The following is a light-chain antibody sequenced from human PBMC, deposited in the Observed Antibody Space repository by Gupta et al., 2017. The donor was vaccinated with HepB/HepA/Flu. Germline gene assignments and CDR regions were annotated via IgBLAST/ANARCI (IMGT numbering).Light chain of an antibody. V-gene: IGKV1-39*01. CDR2: DAT. Sequence: DIQMTQSPSSLSASIGDRVTITCRASQSISNSLNWYQQRPGKAPKLLIYDATTLQSGVPSRFRGSGSGTDFSLSIVSLQPEDFVTYYCQQNYRTPKTFGQGTRVEVK. J-gene: IGKJ1*01. CDR3: QQNYRTPKT. CDR1: QSISNS.